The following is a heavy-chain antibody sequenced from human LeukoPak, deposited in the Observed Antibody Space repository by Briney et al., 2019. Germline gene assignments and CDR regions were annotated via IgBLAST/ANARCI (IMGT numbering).Heavy chain of an antibody. V-gene: IGHV1-2*02. Sequence: ASAKVSCKASGYTFTGYYMHWVRQAPGQGLEWMGWIYPNSGGTNYAQKFQGRVTMTRDTSISTAYMELSRLRSDDTAVYYCARGYDYSYYGMDVWGQGTTVTVSS. CDR1: GYTFTGYY. CDR2: IYPNSGGT. D-gene: IGHD3-16*01. CDR3: ARGYDYSYYGMDV. J-gene: IGHJ6*02.